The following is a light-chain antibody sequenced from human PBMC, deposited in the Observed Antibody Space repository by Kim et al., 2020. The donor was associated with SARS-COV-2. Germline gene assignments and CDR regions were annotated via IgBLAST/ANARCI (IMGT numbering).Light chain of an antibody. CDR1: SSDVGGYNY. V-gene: IGLV2-8*01. CDR2: EVS. Sequence: QSALTQTPSASGSPGQSVTISCTGTSSDVGGYNYVSWYQQHPGKAPKLMIYEVSKRPSGVPDRFSGSKSGNTASLTVSGLQAEDEADYYCSSYAGSSLYVFGTGTKVTVL. J-gene: IGLJ1*01. CDR3: SSYAGSSLYV.